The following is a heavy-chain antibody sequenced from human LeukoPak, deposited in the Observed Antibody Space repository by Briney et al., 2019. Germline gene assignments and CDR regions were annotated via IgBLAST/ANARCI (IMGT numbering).Heavy chain of an antibody. D-gene: IGHD3-22*01. J-gene: IGHJ4*02. Sequence: GASLRLSCAASGFTFSSYAMSWVRQAPGKGLEWVSSISSSSSYIYYADSVKGRFTISRDNAKNSLYLQMNSLRAEDTAVYYCARVVYYDSSGYLDYWGQGTLVTVSS. V-gene: IGHV3-21*01. CDR2: ISSSSSYI. CDR3: ARVVYYDSSGYLDY. CDR1: GFTFSSYA.